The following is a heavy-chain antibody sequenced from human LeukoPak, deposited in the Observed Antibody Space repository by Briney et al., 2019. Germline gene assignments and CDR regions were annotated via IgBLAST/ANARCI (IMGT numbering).Heavy chain of an antibody. D-gene: IGHD2-2*01. J-gene: IGHJ1*01. CDR3: ARGRCIDTSCVEYFQL. CDR1: GFTFSGYS. Sequence: GGSLRLSCAASGFTFSGYSMNWVRQAPGKGLEWISYISSSGSTIDYADSVKGRFTIARDNAKNTLYLYMNSMRAEDAAMYYCARGRCIDTSCVEYFQLWGQGTLVTVSS. V-gene: IGHV3-48*04. CDR2: ISSSGSTI.